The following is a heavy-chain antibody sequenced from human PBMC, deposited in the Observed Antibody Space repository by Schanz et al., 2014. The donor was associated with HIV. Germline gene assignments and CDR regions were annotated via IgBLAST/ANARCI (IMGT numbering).Heavy chain of an antibody. CDR2: ISSSSKSI. CDR1: GFTFNLYS. J-gene: IGHJ6*02. CDR3: ARDRFQGGTRGGYYYYGLDV. V-gene: IGHV3-48*02. D-gene: IGHD5-12*01. Sequence: EVQLVESGGGLVQPGGSVRLSCAASGFTFNLYSMNWVRQAPGKGLEWISYISSSSKSIYYTDSLKGRFTISRDNAKNSLYLQMNYLKEEDSAIYYCARDRFQGGTRGGYYYYGLDVWGQGITVTVSS.